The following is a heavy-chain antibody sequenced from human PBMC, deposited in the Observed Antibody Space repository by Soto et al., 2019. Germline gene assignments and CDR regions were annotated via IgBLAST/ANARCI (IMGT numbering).Heavy chain of an antibody. CDR1: GGSISSYY. J-gene: IGHJ4*02. Sequence: PSETLSLTCTVSGGSISSYYWSWIRQPPGKGLEWIGYIYYSGSTNYNPSLKSRVTISVDTSKNQFSLKLSSVTAADTAVYYCAREFPGDCSGGSCYSTPLAFEYWGQGTLVTVSS. V-gene: IGHV4-59*01. CDR3: AREFPGDCSGGSCYSTPLAFEY. D-gene: IGHD2-15*01. CDR2: IYYSGST.